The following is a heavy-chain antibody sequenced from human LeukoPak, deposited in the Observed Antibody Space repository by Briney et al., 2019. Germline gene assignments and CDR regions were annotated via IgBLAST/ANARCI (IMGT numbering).Heavy chain of an antibody. J-gene: IGHJ4*02. Sequence: GGSLRLSCAASGFTFSRYAMNWVRQAPGKGLEWVGFIRSKAYGGTTEYAASVKGRFTISRDDSKSIAYLQMNSLKTEDTAVYYCTRNIAAAGTKGGCDDYWGQGTLVTVSS. CDR1: GFTFSRYA. CDR2: IRSKAYGGTT. D-gene: IGHD6-13*01. V-gene: IGHV3-49*04. CDR3: TRNIAAAGTKGGCDDY.